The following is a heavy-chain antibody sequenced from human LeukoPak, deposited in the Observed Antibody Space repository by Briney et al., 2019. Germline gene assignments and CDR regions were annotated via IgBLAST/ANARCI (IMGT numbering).Heavy chain of an antibody. CDR2: IKSKSDGGTT. D-gene: IGHD2-15*01. J-gene: IGHJ6*03. CDR3: AKPHCSGGSCYYYYYMDV. V-gene: IGHV3-15*01. Sequence: GGSLRLSCAASGFSFSRAWMSWVRQAPGKGLEWVGRIKSKSDGGTTDYAAPVKGRFTISRDDSKNTLFLQMNSLRAEDTAVYYCAKPHCSGGSCYYYYYMDVWGKGTTVTISS. CDR1: GFSFSRAW.